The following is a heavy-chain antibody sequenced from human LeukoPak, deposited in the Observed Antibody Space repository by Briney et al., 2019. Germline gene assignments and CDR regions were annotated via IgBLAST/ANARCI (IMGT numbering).Heavy chain of an antibody. D-gene: IGHD2-2*01. CDR2: IGAGGTFT. V-gene: IGHV3-23*01. J-gene: IGHJ4*02. Sequence: GGSLRLSCTAPGFTFSSYAMNWVRQAPGKGLEWVSGIGAGGTFTYYADSVKGRFTISRDNSRNTLYLQMNSLRADDTAVYYCARGQSCSSTSCFFDYWGQGTLVTVSS. CDR1: GFTFSSYA. CDR3: ARGQSCSSTSCFFDY.